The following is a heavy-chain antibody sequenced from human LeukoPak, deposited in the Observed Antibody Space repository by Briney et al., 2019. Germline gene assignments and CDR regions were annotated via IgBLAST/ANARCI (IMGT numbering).Heavy chain of an antibody. CDR1: GFTFSSYG. D-gene: IGHD1-1*01. CDR3: AKGGGQLDNPSFDY. V-gene: IGHV3-30*18. J-gene: IGHJ4*02. CDR2: ISYDGSNK. Sequence: QPGGSLRLSCAASGFTFSSYGMHWVRQAPGKGLEWVAVISYDGSNKYYADSVKGRFTISRDNSKNTLYLQMNSLRAEDTAVYYCAKGGGQLDNPSFDYWGQGTLVTVSS.